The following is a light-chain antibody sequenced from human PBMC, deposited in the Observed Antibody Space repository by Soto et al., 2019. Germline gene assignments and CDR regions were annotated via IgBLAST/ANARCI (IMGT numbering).Light chain of an antibody. CDR3: QSYDACLSGLYV. V-gene: IGLV1-40*01. J-gene: IGLJ1*01. CDR2: GNT. CDR1: SSNIGTGYD. Sequence: QSVLTQPPSVSGAPGQRVTIYCTGSSSNIGTGYDVHWYQHLPGTPPKRLIYGNTNRPSGVPDRFSGSKSGTSASLAITGLQAEDEADYYCQSYDACLSGLYVFGTGTKLTVL.